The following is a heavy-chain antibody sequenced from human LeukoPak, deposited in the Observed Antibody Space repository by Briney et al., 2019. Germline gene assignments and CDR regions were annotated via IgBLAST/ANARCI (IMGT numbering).Heavy chain of an antibody. CDR3: ARDPTYDFPYYMDV. CDR1: GYTFTSFA. Sequence: ASVKVSCKASGYTFTSFAMNWVRQAPGQGLEWIGWINTNTGNPTYAQGFTGRFVFSLDTSVSTAYLHISSLQAEDTAVYYCARDPTYDFPYYMDVWGKGTTVTVSS. J-gene: IGHJ6*03. CDR2: INTNTGNP. V-gene: IGHV7-4-1*02. D-gene: IGHD3-3*01.